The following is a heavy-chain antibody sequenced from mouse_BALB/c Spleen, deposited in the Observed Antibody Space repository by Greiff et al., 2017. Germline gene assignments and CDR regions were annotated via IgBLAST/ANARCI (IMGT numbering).Heavy chain of an antibody. J-gene: IGHJ2*01. CDR1: GFTFSSFG. D-gene: IGHD2-1*01. Sequence: DVMLVESGGGLVQPGGSRKLSCAASGFTFSSFGMHWVRQAPEKGLEWVAYISSGSSTIYYADTVKGRFTISRDNPKNTLFLQMTSLRSEDTAMYYCARGEGNYGYYFDYWGQGTTLTVSS. CDR3: ARGEGNYGYYFDY. CDR2: ISSGSSTI. V-gene: IGHV5-17*02.